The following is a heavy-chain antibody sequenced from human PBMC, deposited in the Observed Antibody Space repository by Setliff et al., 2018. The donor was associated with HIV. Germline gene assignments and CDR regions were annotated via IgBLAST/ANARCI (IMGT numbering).Heavy chain of an antibody. Sequence: GSLRLSCVASGITVSGIYMTWVRQAPGKGLEWVSVINGGTTTYYADSVEGRFTISRDNSRNTLFLQMNSLRAEDTAVYYCVRLPFPPYCGGDCYSIDYWGQGTLVTVSS. D-gene: IGHD2-21*02. CDR2: INGGTTT. CDR3: VRLPFPPYCGGDCYSIDY. J-gene: IGHJ4*02. V-gene: IGHV3-66*04. CDR1: GITVSGIY.